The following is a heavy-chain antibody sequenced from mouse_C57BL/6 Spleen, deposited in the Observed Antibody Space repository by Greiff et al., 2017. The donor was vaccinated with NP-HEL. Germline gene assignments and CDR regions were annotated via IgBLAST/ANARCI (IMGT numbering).Heavy chain of an antibody. CDR3: TRRRTWELGPRGFDY. CDR2: IDPETGGT. J-gene: IGHJ2*01. CDR1: GYTFTDYE. V-gene: IGHV1-15*01. D-gene: IGHD4-1*01. Sequence: VQLQESGAELVRPGASVTLSCKASGYTFTDYEMHWVKQTPVHGLEWIGAIDPETGGTAYNQKFKGKAILTADKSSSTAYMELRSLTSEDSAVYYCTRRRTWELGPRGFDYWGQGTTLTVSS.